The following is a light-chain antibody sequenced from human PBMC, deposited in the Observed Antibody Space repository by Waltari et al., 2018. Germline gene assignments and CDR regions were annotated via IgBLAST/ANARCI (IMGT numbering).Light chain of an antibody. V-gene: IGKV1-39*01. J-gene: IGKJ3*01. CDR3: QQSFQTPT. CDR1: QNINIY. Sequence: DIQMTQSPSSLSASIGDRVTITCRANQNINIYLNWYQQRPGKVPKLLIYTSSRLQTGVPSRFSGSGSGTDFTLTINSLQPEDFATYFCQQSFQTPTFGPGTTVDLK. CDR2: TSS.